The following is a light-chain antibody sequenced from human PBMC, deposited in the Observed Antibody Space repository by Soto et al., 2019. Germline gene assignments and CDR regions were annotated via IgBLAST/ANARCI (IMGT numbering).Light chain of an antibody. CDR3: QQWVT. Sequence: DIPMTQSPSTLSASVGDRVNITCRASQSISGWLAWYQQKPGKAPKLLIYKASNLETGVPSRFSGSGSGTEFSLTISSLQPDDFAPYHCQQWVTFGPGTKVDIK. CDR1: QSISGW. CDR2: KAS. V-gene: IGKV1-5*03. J-gene: IGKJ3*01.